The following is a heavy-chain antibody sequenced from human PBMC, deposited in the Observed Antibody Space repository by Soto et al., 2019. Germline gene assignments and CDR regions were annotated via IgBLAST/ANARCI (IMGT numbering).Heavy chain of an antibody. CDR2: ISYDGSNK. Sequence: PGGSLRLSCAASGFTFSSYAMHWGRQAPGKGLEWVAVISYDGSNKYYADSVKGRFTISRDNSKNTLYLQMNSLRAEDTAVYYCARDPSVLRYFDWLSRLSFDYWGQGTLVTVSS. J-gene: IGHJ4*02. CDR3: ARDPSVLRYFDWLSRLSFDY. CDR1: GFTFSSYA. D-gene: IGHD3-9*01. V-gene: IGHV3-30-3*01.